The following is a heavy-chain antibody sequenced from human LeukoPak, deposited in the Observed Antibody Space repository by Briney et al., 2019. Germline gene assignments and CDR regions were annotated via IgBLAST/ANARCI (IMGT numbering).Heavy chain of an antibody. V-gene: IGHV1-18*01. CDR3: ARTPPSYYYDSSGFGD. CDR1: GYTFTSYG. J-gene: IGHJ4*02. CDR2: ISAYNGNT. Sequence: ASVKVSCKASGYTFTSYGISWVRQAPGQGLEWMGWISAYNGNTNYAQKLQGRVTMTTDTSTSTAYMELRSLRSDDTAVYYCARTPPSYYYDSSGFGDWGQGTLVTVSS. D-gene: IGHD3-22*01.